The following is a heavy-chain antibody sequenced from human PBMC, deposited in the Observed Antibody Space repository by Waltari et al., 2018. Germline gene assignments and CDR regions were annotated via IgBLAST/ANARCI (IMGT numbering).Heavy chain of an antibody. CDR3: ARRQTIIEGDDYYYYGLDV. CDR1: GSMFTSHY. D-gene: IGHD3-10*01. Sequence: EVRLVQSGAEVKKPGESLKISCKISGSMFTSHYIHWVRQTPGNGLEWVGRIDPSDSFTNYSPSFQGHVSISIARSIATVYLQWNNLEASDSAIYYCARRQTIIEGDDYYYYGLDVWGQGTTVAVS. J-gene: IGHJ6*02. CDR2: IDPSDSFT. V-gene: IGHV5-10-1*01.